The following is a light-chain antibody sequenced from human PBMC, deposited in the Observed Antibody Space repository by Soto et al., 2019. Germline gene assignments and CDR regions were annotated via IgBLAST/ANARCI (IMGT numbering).Light chain of an antibody. CDR1: SSDVGSYNL. V-gene: IGLV2-8*01. J-gene: IGLJ3*02. CDR2: EVS. Sequence: QSALTQPASVSGSPGQSITISCTGTSSDVGSYNLVSWYQQHPGKAPKLMIYEVSKRPSGVPDRFSGSKSGNTASLTVSGLQAEDEADYYCSSYAGSNNVVFGGGTQLTVL. CDR3: SSYAGSNNVV.